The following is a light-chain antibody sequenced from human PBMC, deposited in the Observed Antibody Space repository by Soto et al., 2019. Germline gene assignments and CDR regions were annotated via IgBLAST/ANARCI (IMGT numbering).Light chain of an antibody. CDR1: QSISNH. CDR2: AAS. J-gene: IGKJ1*01. V-gene: IGKV1-39*01. Sequence: DIQMTQSPSSLSASVEDRVIITCRASQSISNHLNWYQQKPGKAPKLLIFAASSLQSGVPSRFSGSRSGPDFTLIISSQQPADVATYYCQQSYSSPPTFGQGTRVEI. CDR3: QQSYSSPPT.